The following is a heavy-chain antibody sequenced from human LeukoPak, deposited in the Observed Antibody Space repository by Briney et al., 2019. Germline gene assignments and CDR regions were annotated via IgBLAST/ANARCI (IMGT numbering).Heavy chain of an antibody. Sequence: GGSLRLSCAISGFIFNTNGMNRVRPSPGEGVEWFATIAGGDESTYYADPVKRRFDISRDNSKNTVFLHKNSLRVEDTAVYYCARGVYWSLDYWGQGTPVTVSS. D-gene: IGHD1-1*01. CDR2: IAGGDEST. V-gene: IGHV3-23*01. CDR3: ARGVYWSLDY. J-gene: IGHJ4*02. CDR1: GFIFNTNG.